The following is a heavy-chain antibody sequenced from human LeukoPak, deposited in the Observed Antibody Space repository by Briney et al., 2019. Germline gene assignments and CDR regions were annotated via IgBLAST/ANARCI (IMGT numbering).Heavy chain of an antibody. CDR1: GGSISSYY. Sequence: PSETLSPTCTVSGGSISSYYWSWIRQPPGKGLEWIGYIYYSGSTNYNPSLKSRVTISVDTSKNQFSLKLSSVTAADTAVYYCARDSRGFDPWGQGTLVTVSS. CDR2: IYYSGST. V-gene: IGHV4-59*01. J-gene: IGHJ5*02. CDR3: ARDSRGFDP.